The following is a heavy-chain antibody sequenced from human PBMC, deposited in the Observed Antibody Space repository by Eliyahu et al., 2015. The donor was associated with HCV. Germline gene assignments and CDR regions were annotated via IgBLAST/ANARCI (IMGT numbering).Heavy chain of an antibody. D-gene: IGHD6-19*01. CDR2: IHYSGXT. Sequence: QVQLQESGPGLVKPSETLSLTCXVSGXSITXYYWSWIRPPPGKGLEWIGYIHYSGXTNYXPSLKSRVTISVDTSKNQFSLNLTSVTAADTAVYYCASGGGGIAVAGTGGWFDPWGQGTLVTVSS. V-gene: IGHV4-59*01. CDR3: ASGGGGIAVAGTGGWFDP. CDR1: GXSITXYY. J-gene: IGHJ5*02.